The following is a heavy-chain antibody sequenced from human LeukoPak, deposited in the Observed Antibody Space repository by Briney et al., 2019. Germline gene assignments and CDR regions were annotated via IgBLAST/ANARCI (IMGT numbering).Heavy chain of an antibody. Sequence: GGSLRLSCAASGFTFSSYSMNWVRQAPGKGLEWVSSISSSSYIYYADSVKGRFTISRDNAKNSLYLQMNSLRAEDTAVYYCARVGWELLLDAFDIWGQGTMVTVSS. CDR3: ARVGWELLLDAFDI. J-gene: IGHJ3*02. V-gene: IGHV3-21*01. CDR1: GFTFSSYS. CDR2: ISSSSYI. D-gene: IGHD1-26*01.